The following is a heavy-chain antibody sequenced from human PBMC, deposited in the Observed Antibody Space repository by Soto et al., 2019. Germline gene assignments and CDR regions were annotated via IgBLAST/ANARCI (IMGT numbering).Heavy chain of an antibody. Sequence: LSLTCTVSGGSISPFYWSWVRQPPGKGLEWIGYLYYSGNTNYNPSLKSRVTISVDASKNQVSLRLTSVTAADTAVYYCARVGGVAARTFGYWGQGTVVTVSS. V-gene: IGHV4-59*01. CDR2: LYYSGNT. D-gene: IGHD2-15*01. CDR1: GGSISPFY. J-gene: IGHJ4*02. CDR3: ARVGGVAARTFGY.